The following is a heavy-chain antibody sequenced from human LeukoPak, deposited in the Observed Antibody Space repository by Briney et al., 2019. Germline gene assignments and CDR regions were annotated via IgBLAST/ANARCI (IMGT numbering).Heavy chain of an antibody. V-gene: IGHV4-39*01. J-gene: IGHJ6*03. CDR3: ASSNYAGFLDYYYYYMDV. CDR2: IYYSGST. D-gene: IGHD2-2*01. CDR1: GDSISSSSYF. Sequence: SSETLSLTCTVSGDSISSSSYFWAWIRQSPGQGLEWIGRIYYSGSTNYNPSLKSRVTISVDTSKNQFSLKLNSVTAADTAVYYCASSNYAGFLDYYYYYMDVWGKGTTVTVSS.